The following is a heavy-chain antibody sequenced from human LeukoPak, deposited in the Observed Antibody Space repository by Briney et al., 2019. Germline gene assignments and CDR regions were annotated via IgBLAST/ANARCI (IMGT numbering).Heavy chain of an antibody. J-gene: IGHJ4*02. CDR3: ATRDFWGGYLN. Sequence: SETLSLTCTVSGGSISSGGYYWSWIRQHPGKGLEWIGYIYYSGSTYYNPSLKSLVTISVDTYKNQFSLKLSSVTAADTAVYYCATRDFWGGYLNWGQGSLVTVSS. CDR2: IYYSGST. D-gene: IGHD3-3*01. CDR1: GGSISSGGYY. V-gene: IGHV4-31*01.